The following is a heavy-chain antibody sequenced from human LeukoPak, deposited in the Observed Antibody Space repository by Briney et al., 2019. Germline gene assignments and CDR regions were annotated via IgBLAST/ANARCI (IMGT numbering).Heavy chain of an antibody. J-gene: IGHJ4*02. D-gene: IGHD3-16*02. CDR3: ARDGDYVWGSYRYTPFFDY. Sequence: GASVKVSCKASGGTFSSYAISWVRQAPGQGLEWMGGIIPIFGTANYAQKFQGRVTITADESTSTAYMELSSLRSEDTAVYYCARDGDYVWGSYRYTPFFDYWGQGTLVTVSS. CDR2: IIPIFGTA. CDR1: GGTFSSYA. V-gene: IGHV1-69*13.